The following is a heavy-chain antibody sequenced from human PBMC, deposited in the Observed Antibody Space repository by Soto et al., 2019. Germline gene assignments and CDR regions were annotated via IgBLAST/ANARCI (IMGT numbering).Heavy chain of an antibody. CDR3: ARQQWLVQRGEVPFDY. J-gene: IGHJ4*02. CDR1: GFSLSTSGVG. Sequence: QITLKESGPTLVKPTQTLTLTCTFSGFSLSTSGVGVGWIRQPPGKALEWLALIYWDDDKRYSPSLKSRLTITXXTXKXXVVLTMTNMDPVDTATYYCARQQWLVQRGEVPFDYWGQGTLVTVSS. D-gene: IGHD6-19*01. CDR2: IYWDDDK. V-gene: IGHV2-5*02.